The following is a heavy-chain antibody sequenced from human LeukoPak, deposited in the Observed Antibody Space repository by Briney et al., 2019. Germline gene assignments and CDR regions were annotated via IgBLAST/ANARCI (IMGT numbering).Heavy chain of an antibody. CDR2: MYYSGST. CDR3: ARGPLYYDFWSGYYGY. Sequence: SETLSLTCTVSGGSISSSGYYWGWIRQPPGKGLEWIGSMYYSGSTYYNPSLMSRVTISADTPKNQFSLKLSSVTAADTAVYYCARGPLYYDFWSGYYGYWGQGTLVTVSS. D-gene: IGHD3-3*01. J-gene: IGHJ4*02. CDR1: GGSISSSGYY. V-gene: IGHV4-39*01.